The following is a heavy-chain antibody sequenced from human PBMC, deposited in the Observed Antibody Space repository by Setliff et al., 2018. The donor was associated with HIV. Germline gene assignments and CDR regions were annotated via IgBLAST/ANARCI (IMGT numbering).Heavy chain of an antibody. Sequence: SETLSLTCTVTGGSISSGGFYWTWIRQHPGKGLEWIGYIYNSGSTNYNPSLKTRVTIAIDTSKKQVSLKLSSVTAADTAVYYCARKGSSSRSQEYYYDFWGQGTLVTVSS. CDR3: ARKGSSSRSQEYYYDF. D-gene: IGHD6-13*01. CDR1: GGSISSGGFY. V-gene: IGHV4-61*08. CDR2: IYNSGST. J-gene: IGHJ4*02.